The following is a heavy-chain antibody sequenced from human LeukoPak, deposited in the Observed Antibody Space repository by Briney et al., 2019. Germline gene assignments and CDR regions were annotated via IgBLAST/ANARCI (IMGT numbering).Heavy chain of an antibody. Sequence: ASVKVSCKASGYTFTEYYMHWVPQAPGQGLEWMGWINPNRGGKNYAQKFQGRVTMTRDTSISTAYMELSRLRSDDTAVYYCATCSGGTYYYYYYMDGWSKGTTVTV. CDR1: GYTFTEYY. CDR2: INPNRGGK. J-gene: IGHJ6*03. V-gene: IGHV1-2*02. D-gene: IGHD2-15*01. CDR3: ATCSGGTYYYYYYMDG.